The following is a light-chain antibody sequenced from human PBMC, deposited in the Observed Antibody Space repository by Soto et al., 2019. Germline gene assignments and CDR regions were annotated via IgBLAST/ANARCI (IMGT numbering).Light chain of an antibody. J-gene: IGLJ1*01. Sequence: QSALTKPPSASGTPGQRVTISCSGSSSNIGSNTVNWYQQLPGTAPKLLIYSNNQRPSGVPDRFSGSKSGTSASLAISGLQSEDEADYYCAAWDDSLNAFYVFGTGTKVTVL. CDR2: SNN. V-gene: IGLV1-44*01. CDR3: AAWDDSLNAFYV. CDR1: SSNIGSNT.